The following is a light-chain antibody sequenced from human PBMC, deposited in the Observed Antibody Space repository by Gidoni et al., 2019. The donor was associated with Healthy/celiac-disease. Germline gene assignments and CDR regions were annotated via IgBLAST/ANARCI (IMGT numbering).Light chain of an antibody. CDR2: GAS. J-gene: IGKJ1*01. V-gene: IGKV3-15*01. CDR1: QSVSSN. Sequence: EIVMTQYPATLSVSPGERATLSCRASQSVSSNLAWYQQKPGQAPRHLIYGASTRATGIPARFRGSGSGTEFTLTICCLQSEDFSVYYCKQYNNWPKTFGQGTKVEIK. CDR3: KQYNNWPKT.